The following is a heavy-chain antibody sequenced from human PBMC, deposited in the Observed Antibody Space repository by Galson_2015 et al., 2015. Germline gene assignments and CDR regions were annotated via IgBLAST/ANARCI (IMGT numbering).Heavy chain of an antibody. CDR2: IYHSGST. CDR1: GGSISSSSYY. V-gene: IGHV4-39*07. CDR3: ARGRGLIAAPPLGAFDI. Sequence: SETLSLTCTVSGGSISSSSYYWGWIRQPPGKGLEWIGSIYHSGSTNYNPSLKSRVTISVDTSKNQFSLKLSSVTAADTAVYYCARGRGLIAAPPLGAFDIWGQGTMVTVSS. D-gene: IGHD6-25*01. J-gene: IGHJ3*02.